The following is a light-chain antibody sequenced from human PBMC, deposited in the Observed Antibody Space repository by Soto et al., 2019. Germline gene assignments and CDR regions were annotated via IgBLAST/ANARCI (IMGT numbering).Light chain of an antibody. V-gene: IGLV2-11*01. CDR1: SSDVGNYIF. CDR2: DVS. CDR3: CSYAGSYTYV. Sequence: QSALTQPASVSGSPGQSITISCTGTSSDVGNYIFVSWYQQHPGKAPKLMIYDVSKRPSGVPDRFSGSKSGNTASLTISGLQAEDEADYYCCSYAGSYTYVFGTGTKVTVL. J-gene: IGLJ1*01.